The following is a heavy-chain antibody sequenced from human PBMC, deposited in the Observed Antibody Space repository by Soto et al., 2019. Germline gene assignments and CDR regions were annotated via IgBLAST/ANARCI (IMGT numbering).Heavy chain of an antibody. CDR2: LYHGGAT. CDR1: GGSISSGAYS. V-gene: IGHV4-30-2*01. Sequence: PSETLSLTCAVSGGSISSGAYSWSWIRQPPGKGLEWIGYLYHGGATYSNPSLKNRVTISGDWSKNQFSLKLNSVTAADTAVYYCARAFTAMGIFDYWGQGILVTVSS. CDR3: ARAFTAMGIFDY. J-gene: IGHJ4*02. D-gene: IGHD5-18*01.